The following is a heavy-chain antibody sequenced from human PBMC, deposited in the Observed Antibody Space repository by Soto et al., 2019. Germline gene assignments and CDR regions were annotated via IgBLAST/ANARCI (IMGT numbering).Heavy chain of an antibody. Sequence: PSETLSLTCTVSGVSISTHYWSWIRQPPGKGLECIGYIYNSGSTNYNPSLKSRVTISVDTSNNQFSLKLRSVTAADTAFYYCAKGVGAFCSGHSCSSPWFDPWGQGTQVTVSS. J-gene: IGHJ5*02. CDR3: AKGVGAFCSGHSCSSPWFDP. V-gene: IGHV4-59*11. CDR1: GVSISTHY. CDR2: IYNSGST. D-gene: IGHD2-15*01.